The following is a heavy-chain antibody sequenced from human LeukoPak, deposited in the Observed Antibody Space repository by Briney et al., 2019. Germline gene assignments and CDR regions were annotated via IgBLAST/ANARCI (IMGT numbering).Heavy chain of an antibody. CDR1: GFTFSNYA. J-gene: IGHJ5*02. CDR3: AKSVNSYYDWFDP. CDR2: ISYDRSNK. D-gene: IGHD3-22*01. Sequence: GGSLRLSCAASGFTFSNYAMHWVRQAPGKGLEWVAVISYDRSNKYYADSVKGRFTISRDDSKNTLYLQMNSLRAEDTAVYYCAKSVNSYYDWFDPWGQGTLVIVSS. V-gene: IGHV3-30*18.